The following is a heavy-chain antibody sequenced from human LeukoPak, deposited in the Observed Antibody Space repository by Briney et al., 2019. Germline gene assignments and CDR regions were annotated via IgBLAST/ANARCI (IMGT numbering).Heavy chain of an antibody. J-gene: IGHJ4*02. Sequence: GASVKVSCKTSGYTFTGYYMHWVRQAPGQGLEWMGWINPNSGGTNYAQKFQGRVTMTRDTSISTAYMELSRLRSDDTAVYYCARDSVERFLEWLHWGQGTLVTVSS. CDR2: INPNSGGT. V-gene: IGHV1-2*02. CDR3: ARDSVERFLEWLH. CDR1: GYTFTGYY. D-gene: IGHD3-3*01.